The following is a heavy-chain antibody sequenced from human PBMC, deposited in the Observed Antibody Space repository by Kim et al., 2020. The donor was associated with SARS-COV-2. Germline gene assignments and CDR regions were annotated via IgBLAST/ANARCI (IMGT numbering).Heavy chain of an antibody. Sequence: GGSLRLSCAASGFTFSDYYMSWIRQAPGKGLEWVSFISSSSSSANYADSLKGRFTVSRDNAKSSLYLQMNSLRADDTAVYYCARGGSRWYTLDFDYWGQGSLVTVS. CDR3: ARGGSRWYTLDFDY. V-gene: IGHV3-11*05. CDR1: GFTFSDYY. CDR2: ISSSSSSA. J-gene: IGHJ4*02. D-gene: IGHD6-13*01.